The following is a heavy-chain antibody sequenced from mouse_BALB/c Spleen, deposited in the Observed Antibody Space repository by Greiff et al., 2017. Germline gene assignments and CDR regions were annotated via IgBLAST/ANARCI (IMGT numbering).Heavy chain of an antibody. CDR3: ARSSLRLRNYFDY. Sequence: EVQRVESGGGLVQPGGSRKLSCAASGFTFSSFGMHWVRQAPEKGLEWVAYISSGSSTIYYADTVKGRFTISRDNPKNTLFLQMTSLRSEDTAMYYCARSSLRLRNYFDYWGQGTTLTVSS. J-gene: IGHJ2*01. CDR2: ISSGSSTI. CDR1: GFTFSSFG. D-gene: IGHD1-2*01. V-gene: IGHV5-17*02.